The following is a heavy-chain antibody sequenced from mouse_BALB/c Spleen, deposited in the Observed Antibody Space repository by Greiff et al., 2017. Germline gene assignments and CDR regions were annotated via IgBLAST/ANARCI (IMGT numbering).Heavy chain of an antibody. Sequence: EVQLQQSGPELVKPGASVKISCKASGYTFTDYYMNWVKQSHGKSLEWIGLVNPNNGGTSYNQKFKGKATLTVDKSSSTAYMELRSLTSEDSAVYYCARPSTVVARYAMDYWGQGTSVTVAS. CDR1: GYTFTDYY. CDR2: VNPNNGGT. V-gene: IGHV1-26*01. CDR3: ARPSTVVARYAMDY. D-gene: IGHD1-1*01. J-gene: IGHJ4*01.